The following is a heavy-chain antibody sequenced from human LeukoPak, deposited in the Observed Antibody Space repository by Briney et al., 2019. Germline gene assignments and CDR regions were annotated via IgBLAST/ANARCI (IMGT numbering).Heavy chain of an antibody. CDR3: ARGLHDYGDYVYYYMGV. Sequence: SETLSLTCTVSGGSISSYYWSWIRQPPGKGLQWIGYIYYSGSTNYNPSLKSRVTISVDTSKNQFSLKLSSVTAADTAVYYCARGLHDYGDYVYYYMGVWGKGTTVTISS. J-gene: IGHJ6*03. D-gene: IGHD4-17*01. CDR1: GGSISSYY. CDR2: IYYSGST. V-gene: IGHV4-59*12.